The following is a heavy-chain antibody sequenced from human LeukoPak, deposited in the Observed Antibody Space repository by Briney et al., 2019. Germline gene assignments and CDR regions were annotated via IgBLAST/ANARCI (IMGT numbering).Heavy chain of an antibody. CDR3: ARAGDYVGLDV. CDR2: IGGSSSYI. V-gene: IGHV3-21*01. CDR1: GFTFSSYS. Sequence: PGGSLRLSCAASGFTFSSYSMNWVRQAPGKGLEWVSSIGGSSSYIYYADSVKGRFTISRDNAKNSLYLQMNSLRAEDTAVYYCARAGDYVGLDVWGQGTTVTVSS. D-gene: IGHD4-17*01. J-gene: IGHJ6*02.